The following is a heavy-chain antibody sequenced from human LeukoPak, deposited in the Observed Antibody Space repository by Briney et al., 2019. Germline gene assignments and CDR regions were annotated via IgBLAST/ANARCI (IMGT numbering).Heavy chain of an antibody. D-gene: IGHD6-6*01. CDR2: IYYSGST. CDR1: GGSITSYY. J-gene: IGHJ4*02. V-gene: IGHV4-59*01. Sequence: PSETLSLTCTVSGGSITSYYWSWIRQPPGKGLEWIGYIYYSGSTNYNPSLKSRVTISVDTSKNQFSLKLSSVTAADTAVYYCARVYSSSSIDYWGQGTLVTVSS. CDR3: ARVYSSSSIDY.